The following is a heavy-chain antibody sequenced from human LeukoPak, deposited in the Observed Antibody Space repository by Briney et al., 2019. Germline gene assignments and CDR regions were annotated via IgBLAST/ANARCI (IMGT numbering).Heavy chain of an antibody. V-gene: IGHV3-23*01. CDR1: GFTFSSYA. J-gene: IGHJ5*02. CDR2: ISGSGDST. CDR3: AREPASSGWFDP. D-gene: IGHD6-19*01. Sequence: TGGSLRLSCAASGFTFSSYAMSWVRQAPGKGLEWVSAISGSGDSTYYGDSAKGRFTISRDNSKNTLYLQMNSLRAEDTALYYCAREPASSGWFDPWGQGTLVAVSS.